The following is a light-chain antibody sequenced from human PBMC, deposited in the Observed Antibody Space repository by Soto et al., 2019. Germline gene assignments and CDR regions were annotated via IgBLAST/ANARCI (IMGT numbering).Light chain of an antibody. CDR1: TSDIGAFDY. CDR3: CSTAGSYSSVL. V-gene: IGLV2-11*01. Sequence: QSALTQPRSVSGYPGQPVTISCAGTTSDIGAFDYVSWYQQLPGKAPKLIIYNVSKRPSGVPSRFSGSKSGTTASLSISGVQAEDEADYYCCSTAGSYSSVLFGGGTKVTVL. CDR2: NVS. J-gene: IGLJ3*02.